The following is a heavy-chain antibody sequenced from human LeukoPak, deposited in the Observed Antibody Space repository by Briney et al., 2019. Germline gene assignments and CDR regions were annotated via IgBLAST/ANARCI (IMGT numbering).Heavy chain of an antibody. D-gene: IGHD2-15*01. CDR3: ARVRRYCSGGSCYAWFDP. CDR1: GFTFSDYY. Sequence: GGSLRLSCAASGFTFSDYYMSWIRQAPGKGLEWVSYISSSGSTIYYADSVKGRFTISRDNAKNSLYLQMNSLRAEDTAVYYCARVRRYCSGGSCYAWFDPWGRGTLVTVSS. J-gene: IGHJ5*02. CDR2: ISSSGSTI. V-gene: IGHV3-11*01.